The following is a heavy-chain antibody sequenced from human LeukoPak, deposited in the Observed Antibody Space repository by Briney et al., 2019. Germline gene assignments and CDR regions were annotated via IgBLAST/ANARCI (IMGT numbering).Heavy chain of an antibody. CDR3: ARGYYDSGSYPPGN. V-gene: IGHV4-61*08. D-gene: IGHD3-10*01. Sequence: SQTLSLTCTVSGGSISSGGYYWSWIRQHPGKGLEWIGYIYYLGSTNYNPSLKSRVTISVDTSKNQFSLKLSSVTAADTAVYYCARGYYDSGSYPPGNWGQGTLVTVSS. J-gene: IGHJ4*02. CDR1: GGSISSGGYY. CDR2: IYYLGST.